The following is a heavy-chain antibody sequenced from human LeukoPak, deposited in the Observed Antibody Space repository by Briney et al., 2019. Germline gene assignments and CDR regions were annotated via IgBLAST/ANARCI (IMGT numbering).Heavy chain of an antibody. Sequence: GGSLRLSCAASGFTFSSYWMSWVRQAPGKGLEWVANIKQDGSEKYYVDSVKGRFTISRDNAKNSLYLQMNSLRAEDTAVYYCAREVGGEMATVLLDYFDYWGQGTLVTVSS. CDR2: IKQDGSEK. D-gene: IGHD5-24*01. CDR3: AREVGGEMATVLLDYFDY. CDR1: GFTFSSYW. J-gene: IGHJ4*02. V-gene: IGHV3-7*01.